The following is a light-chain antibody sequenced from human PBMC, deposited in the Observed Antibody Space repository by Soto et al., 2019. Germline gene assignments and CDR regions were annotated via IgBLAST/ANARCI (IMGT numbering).Light chain of an antibody. CDR2: AVN. V-gene: IGLV2-14*03. CDR1: SSDIGSYNH. CDR3: ISYTDRQSYL. J-gene: IGLJ1*01. Sequence: QSVLAQPASVSGSPGQSITISCSGTSSDIGSYNHVAWYQQFPGKSPKLMIYAVNDRPPGVSDRFSGSKSGITASLTISGLQTEDEADYYCISYTDRQSYLFGTGTKATVL.